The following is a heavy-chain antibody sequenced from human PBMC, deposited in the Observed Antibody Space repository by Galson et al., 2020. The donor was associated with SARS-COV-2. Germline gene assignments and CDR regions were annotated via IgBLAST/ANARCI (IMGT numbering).Heavy chain of an antibody. V-gene: IGHV3-23*01. CDR1: GFMFRTYD. J-gene: IGHJ4*02. D-gene: IGHD6-19*01. CDR2: IGGGGIST. CDR3: AQGGWLDD. Sequence: GESLKISCATSGFMFRTYDMTWVRQAPGKGLEWVSSIGGGGISTHYADAVKGRFSISRDNSKNILYLQMNSLSAEDTAVYYCAQGGWLDDWGQGTLVTVSS.